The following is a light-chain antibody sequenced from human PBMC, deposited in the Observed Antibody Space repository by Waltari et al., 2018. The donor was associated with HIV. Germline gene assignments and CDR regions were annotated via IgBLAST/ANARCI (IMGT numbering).Light chain of an antibody. CDR1: SSNIGNNH. J-gene: IGLJ2*01. V-gene: IGLV1-47*01. CDR3: AAWDDSLSGV. Sequence: QSVLTQPPSASGTPGQRVTISCSGGSSNIGNNHVYWYQQFPGTAPKLRIYRNNQRPAGVPDRFSGSKSGTSASLVISGLRSEDEADYYCAAWDDSLSGVFGGGTKVTVL. CDR2: RNN.